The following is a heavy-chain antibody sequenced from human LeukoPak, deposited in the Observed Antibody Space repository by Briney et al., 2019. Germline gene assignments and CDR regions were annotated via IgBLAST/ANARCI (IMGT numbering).Heavy chain of an antibody. Sequence: GGSLRLSCASSGFTFSSYSMNWVRQAPGKGLEWVSSISSSSSYIYYADSVKGRFTISRDNAKNSLYLQMNSLRAEDTAVYYCARILHGSGSYGLDYWGQGTLVTVSS. J-gene: IGHJ4*02. CDR2: ISSSSSYI. CDR1: GFTFSSYS. D-gene: IGHD3-10*01. V-gene: IGHV3-21*01. CDR3: ARILHGSGSYGLDY.